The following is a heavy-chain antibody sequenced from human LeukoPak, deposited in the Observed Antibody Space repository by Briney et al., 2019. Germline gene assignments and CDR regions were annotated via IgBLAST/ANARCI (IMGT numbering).Heavy chain of an antibody. CDR1: GYTFTGYY. CDR2: INPNSGGT. Sequence: ASVKVSCKASGYTFTGYYMHWVRQAPGQGLEWMGWINPNSGGTNYAQKFQGRVTMTGDTSISTAYMELSRLRSDDTAVYYCARARDYYDSSGTPYFDYWGQGTLVTVSS. V-gene: IGHV1-2*02. CDR3: ARARDYYDSSGTPYFDY. D-gene: IGHD3-22*01. J-gene: IGHJ4*02.